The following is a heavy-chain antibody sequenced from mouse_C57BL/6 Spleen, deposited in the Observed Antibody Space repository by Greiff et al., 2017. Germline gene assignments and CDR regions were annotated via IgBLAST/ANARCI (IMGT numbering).Heavy chain of an antibody. CDR3: ARKSNDFAY. D-gene: IGHD2-5*01. CDR1: GFTFSSYA. V-gene: IGHV5-4*01. J-gene: IGHJ3*01. CDR2: ISDGGSYT. Sequence: EVQGVESGGGLVKPGGSLKLSCAASGFTFSSYAMSWVRQTPEKRLEWVATISDGGSYTYYPDNVKGRFTISRDNAKNNLYLQMSHLKSEDTAMYYCARKSNDFAYWGQGTLVTVSA.